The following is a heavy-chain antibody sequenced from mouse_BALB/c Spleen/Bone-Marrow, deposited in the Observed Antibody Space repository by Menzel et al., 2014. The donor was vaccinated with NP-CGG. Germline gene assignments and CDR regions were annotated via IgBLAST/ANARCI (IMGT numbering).Heavy chain of an antibody. CDR2: ILPGSGST. V-gene: IGHV1-9*01. CDR3: AISDLLSFPY. Sequence: VKLQESGAELMKPGASVKISCKATGYTFSSYWIEWVKQRPGHGLEWIGEILPGSGSTNYNDKFKGKATFTADTSSNTAYMQLSGRTSEDSPFYYCAISDLLSFPYWGQGTLVTVSA. CDR1: GYTFSSYW. J-gene: IGHJ3*01.